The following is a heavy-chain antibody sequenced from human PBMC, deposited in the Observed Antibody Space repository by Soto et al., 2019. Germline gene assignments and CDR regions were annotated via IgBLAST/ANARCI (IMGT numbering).Heavy chain of an antibody. V-gene: IGHV3-30-3*01. D-gene: IGHD6-6*01. Sequence: QVQLVESGGGVVQPGRSLRLSCAASGFTFSSYAMHWVRQAPGKGLEWVAVISYDGSNKYYADSVKGRFTISRDNSKNTLDLEMNSLRADDTAVYYCAREPDSSSFVYYYYYGMDFWDQGTTVAVSS. CDR1: GFTFSSYA. J-gene: IGHJ6*02. CDR2: ISYDGSNK. CDR3: AREPDSSSFVYYYYYGMDF.